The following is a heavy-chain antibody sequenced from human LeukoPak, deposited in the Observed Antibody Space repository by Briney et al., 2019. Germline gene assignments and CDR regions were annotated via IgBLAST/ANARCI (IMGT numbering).Heavy chain of an antibody. CDR3: ARDLGITGTYDNYCFDY. CDR1: GGTFSSYA. CDR2: FIPIFGTA. D-gene: IGHD1-20*01. Sequence: SVKVSXKASGGTFSSYAISWVRQAPGQGLQWMGRFIPIFGTADYAQKFQGRASITTDESTSTAYMQLSSLRSEDTAVYYCARDLGITGTYDNYCFDYWGQGTLVTVSS. J-gene: IGHJ4*02. V-gene: IGHV1-69*05.